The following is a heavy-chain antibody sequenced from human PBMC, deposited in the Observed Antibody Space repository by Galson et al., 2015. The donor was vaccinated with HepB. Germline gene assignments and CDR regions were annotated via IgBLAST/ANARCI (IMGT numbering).Heavy chain of an antibody. CDR1: GGTFSSYT. D-gene: IGHD6-13*01. Sequence: SVKVSCKASGGTFSSYTISWVRQAPGQGLEWMGRIIPILGIANYAQKFQGRVTITADKSTSTAYMELSSLRSEDTAVYYCATSSSWYEEDNWFDPWGQGTQVTVSS. CDR2: IIPILGIA. J-gene: IGHJ5*02. CDR3: ATSSSWYEEDNWFDP. V-gene: IGHV1-69*02.